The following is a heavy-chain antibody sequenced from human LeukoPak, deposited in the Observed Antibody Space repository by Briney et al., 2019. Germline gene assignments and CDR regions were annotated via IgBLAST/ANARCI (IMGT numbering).Heavy chain of an antibody. V-gene: IGHV1-69*01. CDR2: IIPIFGTA. CDR3: AREVSYYDSSGTFDY. J-gene: IGHJ4*02. Sequence: SVKVSCKASGGTFSSYAISWVRQAPGQGLEWMGGIIPIFGTANYAQKFQGRVTITADESTSTAYMELNSLRSEDTAVYYCAREVSYYDSSGTFDYWGQGTLVTVSS. CDR1: GGTFSSYA. D-gene: IGHD3-22*01.